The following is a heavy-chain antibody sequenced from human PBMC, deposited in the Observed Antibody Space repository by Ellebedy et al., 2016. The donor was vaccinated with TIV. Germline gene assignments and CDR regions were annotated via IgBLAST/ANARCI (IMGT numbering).Heavy chain of an antibody. D-gene: IGHD3-9*01. CDR2: ISYDGKNQ. Sequence: GESLKISCVASGFIFSNFDMHWVRQAPGKGLEWLTRISYDGKNQYYEDSVKGRFSISRDNSKPTLYLQMNSLRADDSAVFYCAKLDSYDVLTGEDYWGQGTLVTVSS. J-gene: IGHJ4*02. CDR3: AKLDSYDVLTGEDY. V-gene: IGHV3-30*18. CDR1: GFIFSNFD.